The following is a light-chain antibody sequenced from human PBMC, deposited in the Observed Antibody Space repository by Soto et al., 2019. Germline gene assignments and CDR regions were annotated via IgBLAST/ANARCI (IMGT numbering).Light chain of an antibody. J-gene: IGKJ4*01. CDR3: QQRTKWPPVT. Sequence: LTQSPATLSLSPGARATLSCRASPSVSNSLAWYQHKPGQAPRLLIYDASTRATGVPTRFSGSGAGTDFTLTISSLEPEDFAVYYCQQRTKWPPVTFGGGTKVDIK. CDR2: DAS. V-gene: IGKV3-11*01. CDR1: PSVSNS.